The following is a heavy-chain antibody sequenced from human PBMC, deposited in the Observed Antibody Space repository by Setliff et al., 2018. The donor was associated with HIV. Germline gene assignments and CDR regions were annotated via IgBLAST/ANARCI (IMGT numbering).Heavy chain of an antibody. CDR1: GYSFTSYW. V-gene: IGHV5-51*01. J-gene: IGHJ4*02. CDR2: IYPGDSDT. Sequence: GESLKISCQGSGYSFTSYWIVWVRQMPGKGLEWMGIIYPGDSDTRYSPSFQGQVTISADKSISTAYLQWRSLQASDTAVYYCARRTRRRGSSYGNIDYWGQGTLVTVSS. CDR3: ARRTRRRGSSYGNIDY. D-gene: IGHD5-18*01.